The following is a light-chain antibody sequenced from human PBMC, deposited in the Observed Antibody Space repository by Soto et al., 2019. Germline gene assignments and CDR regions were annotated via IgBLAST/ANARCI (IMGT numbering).Light chain of an antibody. Sequence: DIQMTQSPSSLSASVGDRVTITCQASQDISNYLNWYQQKPGKAPKLLIYDASNLETGVPSRFTGSGSGTDFTLTISRLEPEDFALYYCQQYADSPLTFGGGAKVEIK. CDR1: QDISNY. J-gene: IGKJ4*01. V-gene: IGKV1-33*01. CDR2: DAS. CDR3: QQYADSPLT.